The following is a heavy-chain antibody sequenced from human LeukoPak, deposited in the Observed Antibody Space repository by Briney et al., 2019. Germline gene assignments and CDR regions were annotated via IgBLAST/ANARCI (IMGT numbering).Heavy chain of an antibody. CDR3: ARGITMIRGIIRGWFDP. V-gene: IGHV4-39*07. CDR2: IYYSGST. Sequence: SETLSLTCAVSGGSISSSSYYWGWIRQPPGKGLEWIGSIYYSGSTYYNPSLKSRVSMSVDTSKNQFSLKLSSGTAADTAVYYCARGITMIRGIIRGWFDPWGQGTLVTVSS. D-gene: IGHD3-10*01. CDR1: GGSISSSSYY. J-gene: IGHJ5*02.